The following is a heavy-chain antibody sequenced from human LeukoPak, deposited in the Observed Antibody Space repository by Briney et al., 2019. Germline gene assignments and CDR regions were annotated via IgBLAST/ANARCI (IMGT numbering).Heavy chain of an antibody. CDR1: GFTFSSYG. V-gene: IGHV3-30*18. J-gene: IGHJ3*02. Sequence: HPGGSLRLSCAASGFTFSSYGMHWVRQAPGKGLEWVAVISYDGSYKYYADSVKGRFTISRDNSKNTLYLQMNSLRTEDTAVYYCAKNGPDTWELLGAFDIWGQGTMVTVSS. D-gene: IGHD1-26*01. CDR2: ISYDGSYK. CDR3: AKNGPDTWELLGAFDI.